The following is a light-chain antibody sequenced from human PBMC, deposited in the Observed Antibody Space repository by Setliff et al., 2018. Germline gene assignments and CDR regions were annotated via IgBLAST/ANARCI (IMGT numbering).Light chain of an antibody. CDR2: TNN. J-gene: IGLJ1*01. V-gene: IGLV1-44*01. CDR1: SSNIGSNT. CDR3: CSYTISSTRV. Sequence: VLTQPPSASGTPGQRVTISCSGTSSNIGSNTVNWYQQFPGTAPKLLIETNNQRHSGVPDRFSGSKSGNTASLTISGLQAEDEADYYCCSYTISSTRVFGTGTKVTVL.